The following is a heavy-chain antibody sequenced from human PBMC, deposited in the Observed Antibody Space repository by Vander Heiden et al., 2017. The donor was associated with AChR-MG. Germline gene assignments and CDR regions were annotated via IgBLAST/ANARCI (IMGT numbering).Heavy chain of an antibody. CDR2: IKQYGSEK. CDR3: ARDRVPHY. Sequence: DVQLVESGGDLVLPGGSLRLSCAGSGFAFSNHWMSWVRQAPGKGLEWVANIKQYGSEKYYADSVKGRFTISRDDARKSVYLQMNALRADDSAVYYRARDRVPHYWGQGALVTVSS. V-gene: IGHV3-7*01. CDR1: GFAFSNHW. J-gene: IGHJ4*02.